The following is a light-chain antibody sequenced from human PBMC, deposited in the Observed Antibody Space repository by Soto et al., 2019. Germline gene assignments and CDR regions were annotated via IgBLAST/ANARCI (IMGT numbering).Light chain of an antibody. CDR2: STN. CDR1: TGAVTSGYY. V-gene: IGLV7-43*01. CDR3: LLYFGGQLGV. J-gene: IGLJ2*01. Sequence: QAVVTQEPSLTVSPGGTVTLTCASSTGAVTSGYYPNWFQQRPGQAPRALIYSTNNKYSWTPARFSGSLLGGKAALTLSGVQPEDEADYYCLLYFGGQLGVFGAGTKLTVL.